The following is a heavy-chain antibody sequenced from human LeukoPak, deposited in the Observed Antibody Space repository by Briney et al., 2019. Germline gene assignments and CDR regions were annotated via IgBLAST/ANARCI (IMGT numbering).Heavy chain of an antibody. CDR1: GFTFSSYS. D-gene: IGHD6-6*01. V-gene: IGHV3-23*01. Sequence: GGSLRLSCAASGFTFSSYSMNWVRQAPGKGLEWVSAISGSGGSTYYADSVKGRFTISRDNSKNTLYLQMNSLRAEDTAVYYCARVSSSSLFDYWGQGTLVTVSS. CDR2: ISGSGGST. J-gene: IGHJ4*02. CDR3: ARVSSSSLFDY.